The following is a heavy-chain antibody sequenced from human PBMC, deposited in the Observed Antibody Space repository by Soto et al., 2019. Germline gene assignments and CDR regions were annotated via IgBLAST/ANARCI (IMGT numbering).Heavy chain of an antibody. CDR1: GFTFISYA. CDR3: AKGLSEWFPDWFDP. Sequence: LRLSCAASGFTFISYAMSWVRQAPGKGLEWVSAISGSGGSTYYADPVKGRFTISRENSKNTLYLQMNSLSAEDTAVYYCAKGLSEWFPDWFDPWGQGTLVTVSS. D-gene: IGHD3-3*01. CDR2: ISGSGGST. J-gene: IGHJ5*02. V-gene: IGHV3-23*01.